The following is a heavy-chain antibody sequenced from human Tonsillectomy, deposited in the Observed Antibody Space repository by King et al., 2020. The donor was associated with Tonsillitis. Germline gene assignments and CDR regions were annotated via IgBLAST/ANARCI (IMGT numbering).Heavy chain of an antibody. V-gene: IGHV3-30*04. CDR3: ASNIIDAGDTNVDY. J-gene: IGHJ4*02. Sequence: VQLVQSGGGVVQPGKSLRLSCAASGFAFSSFSMHWVRQAPGKGLEWVAVISRDGSSEYYADSVKGRFTISRDNSKNTLYLQMNTLTSADAAVYYCASNIIDAGDTNVDYWGQGTLVTVSS. CDR1: GFAFSSFS. CDR2: ISRDGSSE. D-gene: IGHD2/OR15-2a*01.